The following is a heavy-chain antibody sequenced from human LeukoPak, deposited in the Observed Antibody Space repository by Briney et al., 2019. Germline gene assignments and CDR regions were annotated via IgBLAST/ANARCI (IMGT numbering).Heavy chain of an antibody. CDR2: IKQDGSKK. V-gene: IGHV3-7*04. Sequence: HPGGSLRLSCAASGLTFSSHWMHWVRQAPGKGLEWVANIKQDGSKKSYVDSVKGRFTISRDNAKNSLYLQMNSLRAEDTAIYYCTRVGYIDEGIDYWGQGTLVTVSS. CDR1: GLTFSSHW. J-gene: IGHJ4*02. CDR3: TRVGYIDEGIDY. D-gene: IGHD5-24*01.